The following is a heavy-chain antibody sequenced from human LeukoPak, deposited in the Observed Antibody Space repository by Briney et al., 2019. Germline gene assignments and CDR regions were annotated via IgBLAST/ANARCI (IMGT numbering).Heavy chain of an antibody. V-gene: IGHV3-15*01. CDR1: GFTFSKVW. J-gene: IGHJ1*01. D-gene: IGHD3-22*01. Sequence: GGSLRLSCAASGFTFSKVWMSWVRQAPGKGLEWVGRIKSKTDGGTIDYAAPVKGRFTISRDDSKDTLLLQMNSLKTEDTAVYYCTTDLSELDDSGYYAKYFHHWGQGTLVSVSS. CDR3: TTDLSELDDSGYYAKYFHH. CDR2: IKSKTDGGTI.